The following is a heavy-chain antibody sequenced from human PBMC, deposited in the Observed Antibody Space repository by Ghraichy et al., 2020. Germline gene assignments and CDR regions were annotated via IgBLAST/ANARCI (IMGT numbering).Heavy chain of an antibody. D-gene: IGHD3-10*01. J-gene: IGHJ4*02. V-gene: IGHV3-11*01. CDR3: ARDRGALVGEYFDY. Sequence: GGSLRLSCAASGFTFSDVYMSWIRQAPGKGLEWVSYISSSGNSMNYADSVTGRFTISRDNAKNSLFLQMDSLRAEDTAVYYCARDRGALVGEYFDYWGQGTLVTVSS. CDR1: GFTFSDVY. CDR2: ISSSGNSM.